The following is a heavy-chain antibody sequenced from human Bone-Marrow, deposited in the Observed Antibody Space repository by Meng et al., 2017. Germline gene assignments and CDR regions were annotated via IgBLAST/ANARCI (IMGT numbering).Heavy chain of an antibody. CDR2: IIPILGIA. J-gene: IGHJ4*02. CDR3: ARGSSYYGSGSYLIDY. CDR1: GGTFSSYT. V-gene: IGHV1-69*02. Sequence: SVMVSCKASGGTFSSYTISWVRQAPGQGLEWMGRIIPILGIANYAQKFQGRVTITADKSTSTAYMELSSLRSEDTAVYYCARGSSYYGSGSYLIDYWGQGTLVTVSS. D-gene: IGHD3-10*01.